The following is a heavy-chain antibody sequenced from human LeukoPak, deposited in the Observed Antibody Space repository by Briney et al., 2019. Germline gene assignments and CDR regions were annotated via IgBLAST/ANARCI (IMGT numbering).Heavy chain of an antibody. D-gene: IGHD3-22*01. V-gene: IGHV3-23*01. CDR3: AKDRNYYDSSGYFDY. J-gene: IGHJ4*02. CDR1: GFTFSSYS. Sequence: GGSLRLSCAASGFTFSSYSMSWVRQAPGKGLEWVSGTSDRGDYTYYADSVKGRFTISRDTSKNTLYLQMNSLRAEDTAVYYCAKDRNYYDSSGYFDYWGQGTLVTVSS. CDR2: TSDRGDYT.